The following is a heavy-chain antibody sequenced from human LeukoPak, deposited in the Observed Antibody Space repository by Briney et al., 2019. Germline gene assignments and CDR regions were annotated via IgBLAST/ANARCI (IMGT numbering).Heavy chain of an antibody. V-gene: IGHV4-59*01. D-gene: IGHD6-25*01. CDR1: GGSISSYY. CDR2: IYYSGST. Sequence: SETLSLTCTVSGGSISSYYWSWIRQPPGKGLEWIGYIYYSGSTNYNPSLKSRVTISVDTSKNQFSLKVSSVTAADTAVYFCSRDCSRYYRSFYYWGRGALVTVSS. J-gene: IGHJ4*02. CDR3: SRDCSRYYRSFYY.